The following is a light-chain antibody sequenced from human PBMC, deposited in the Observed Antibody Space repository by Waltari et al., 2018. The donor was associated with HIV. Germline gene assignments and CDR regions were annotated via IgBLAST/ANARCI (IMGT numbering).Light chain of an antibody. J-gene: IGLJ2*01. Sequence: QSALTQPASVSGSPGQSITISCTGTSSDIDGYNYVSWYQQHPGKAPKLLRYDVSNRPSGLSNRFSGSKSGNTASLTISGLQAEDEADYYCSSYTSSSTKVFGGETKLTVL. CDR1: SSDIDGYNY. V-gene: IGLV2-14*03. CDR3: SSYTSSSTKV. CDR2: DVS.